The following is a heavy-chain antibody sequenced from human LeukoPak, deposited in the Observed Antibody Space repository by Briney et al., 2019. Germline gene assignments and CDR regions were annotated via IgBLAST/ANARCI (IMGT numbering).Heavy chain of an antibody. CDR1: VFTFSSYS. J-gene: IGHJ4*02. CDR3: ARDGYSYGSDY. D-gene: IGHD5-18*01. Sequence: GGSLRLSCAASVFTFSSYSMIWVRQARGKGPEWVSSISSSSSYIYYADSVKGRFTISRDNAKNSLYLQMNSLRAEDTAVYYCARDGYSYGSDYWGQGTLVTVSS. CDR2: ISSSSSYI. V-gene: IGHV3-21*01.